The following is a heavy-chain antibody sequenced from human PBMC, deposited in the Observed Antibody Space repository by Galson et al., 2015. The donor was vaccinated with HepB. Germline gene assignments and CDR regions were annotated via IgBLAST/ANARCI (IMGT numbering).Heavy chain of an antibody. D-gene: IGHD2-15*01. CDR1: GFTFSGYW. CDR2: IKQDGSEK. V-gene: IGHV3-7*03. J-gene: IGHJ4*02. Sequence: SLRLSCAASGFTFSGYWMNWVRQTPGKGLEWVANIKQDGSEKYYVDSVKGRFTISRDNAKNSLYMQLNSLRAEDTAVYYCARDLGYCSGGHCYAGFDYWGQGTLVTVSS. CDR3: ARDLGYCSGGHCYAGFDY.